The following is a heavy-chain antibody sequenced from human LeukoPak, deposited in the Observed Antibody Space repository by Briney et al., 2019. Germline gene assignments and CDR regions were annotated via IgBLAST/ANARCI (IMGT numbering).Heavy chain of an antibody. CDR2: ISVSGNT. J-gene: IGHJ4*02. V-gene: IGHV3-23*01. CDR3: AKVVDYYDSLDYFDY. Sequence: PGGSLRLSCAASGFTLSSYAMSWVRQGPGKGLEWVSAISVSGNTYHADSVKGRFTISRDNSKNTLYLQMNSLRAEDTAVYYCAKVVDYYDSLDYFDYWGQGTLVTVSS. D-gene: IGHD3-22*01. CDR1: GFTLSSYA.